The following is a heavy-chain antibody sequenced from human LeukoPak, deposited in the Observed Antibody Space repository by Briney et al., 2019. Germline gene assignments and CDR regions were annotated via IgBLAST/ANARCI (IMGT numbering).Heavy chain of an antibody. Sequence: SQTLSLTCAISGDSVSSNSAAWNWIRQSPSRGLEWLGRTYYRSKWYNDYAVSVKSRITINPDTSKNQFSLQLNSVTPEDTAVYYCARESFSGWYVPAEFDYWGQGTLVTVSS. J-gene: IGHJ4*02. D-gene: IGHD6-19*01. V-gene: IGHV6-1*01. CDR3: ARESFSGWYVPAEFDY. CDR1: GDSVSSNSAA. CDR2: TYYRSKWYN.